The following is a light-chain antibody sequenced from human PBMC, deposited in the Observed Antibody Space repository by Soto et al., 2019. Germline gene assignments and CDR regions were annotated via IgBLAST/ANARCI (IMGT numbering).Light chain of an antibody. V-gene: IGKV1-6*01. CDR3: LQDYNYPFT. Sequence: AIQMTQSPSSLSASVGDRVTITCRASQDIRSDLGWYQQRPGKAPKLLIYGASTLQSGVPSRFSGRGSGTDFTFTISSLQPEDFATYYCLQDYNYPFTFGPGTKVDIK. CDR2: GAS. J-gene: IGKJ3*01. CDR1: QDIRSD.